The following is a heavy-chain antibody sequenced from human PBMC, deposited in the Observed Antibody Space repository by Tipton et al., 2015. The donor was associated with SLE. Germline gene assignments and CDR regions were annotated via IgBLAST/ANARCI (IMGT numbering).Heavy chain of an antibody. V-gene: IGHV4-34*01. CDR1: GRSFSGYY. D-gene: IGHD6-13*01. Sequence: TLSLTCAVYGRSFSGYYWSWIRQPPGKGLEWIGEINLGGSTTYNPSLNSRVTISVDTSKNQFSLKLSSVTAADTAVYYCAGLPPPEGYDIWGPGTMVAVSS. CDR2: INLGGST. CDR3: AGLPPPEGYDI. J-gene: IGHJ3*02.